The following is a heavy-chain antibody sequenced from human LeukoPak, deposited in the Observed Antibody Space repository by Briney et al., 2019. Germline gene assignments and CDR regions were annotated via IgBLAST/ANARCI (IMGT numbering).Heavy chain of an antibody. Sequence: SQTPSLTCTVSGGSISSGGYYWSWIRQHPGKGLEWIGYIYYSGSTYYNPSLKSRVTISVDTSKNQFSLKLSSVTAADTAVYYCARASYYDFWSGYYVWFDPWGQGTLVTVSS. CDR2: IYYSGST. CDR3: ARASYYDFWSGYYVWFDP. D-gene: IGHD3-3*01. J-gene: IGHJ5*02. V-gene: IGHV4-31*03. CDR1: GGSISSGGYY.